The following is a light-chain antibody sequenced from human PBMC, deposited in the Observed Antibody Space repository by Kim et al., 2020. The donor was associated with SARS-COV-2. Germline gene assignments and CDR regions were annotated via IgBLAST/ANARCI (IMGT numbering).Light chain of an antibody. V-gene: IGLV3-19*01. J-gene: IGLJ3*02. CDR2: GKY. Sequence: SSELTQDPAVSVALGQTVRLTCQGDSLRNYYATWYQQRPGQAPVLVLYGKYNRPSGIPDRFSGSASGNTASLTTTGAQAEDEADYYCNSRDSSGDDVVFG. CDR3: NSRDSSGDDVV. CDR1: SLRNYY.